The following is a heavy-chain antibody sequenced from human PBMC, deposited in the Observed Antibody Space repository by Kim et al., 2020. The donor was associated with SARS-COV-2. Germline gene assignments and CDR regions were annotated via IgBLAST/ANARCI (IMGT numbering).Heavy chain of an antibody. V-gene: IGHV3-53*01. D-gene: IGHD5-18*01. Sequence: GGSLRLSCAASGFTVSSNYMSWVRQAPGKGLEWVSVIYSGGSTYYADSVKGRFTISRDNSKNTLYLQMNSLRAEDTAVYYCARVRSEGTAMVTGPYDAFDIWGQGTMVTVSS. J-gene: IGHJ3*02. CDR2: IYSGGST. CDR3: ARVRSEGTAMVTGPYDAFDI. CDR1: GFTVSSNY.